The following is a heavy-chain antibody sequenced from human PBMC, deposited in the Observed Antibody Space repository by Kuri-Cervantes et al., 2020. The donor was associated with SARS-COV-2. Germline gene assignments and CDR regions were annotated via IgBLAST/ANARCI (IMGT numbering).Heavy chain of an antibody. V-gene: IGHV3-73*01. J-gene: IGHJ4*02. CDR1: GFTFSNYW. CDR2: VRGAANNYAT. Sequence: GGSLRLSCAASGFTFSNYWMSWVRQAPGKGLEWVGRVRGAANNYATAYAASVKGRFTISRDDSKNMAYPQMNSLKTEDTAVYYCTTLIDYWGQGALVTVSS. CDR3: TTLIDY.